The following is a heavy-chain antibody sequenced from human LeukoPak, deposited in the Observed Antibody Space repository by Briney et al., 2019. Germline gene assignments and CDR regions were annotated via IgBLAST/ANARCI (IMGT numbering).Heavy chain of an antibody. J-gene: IGHJ4*02. CDR3: AKDRGSPVILGPDY. CDR1: GFSFSSYA. V-gene: IGHV3-23*01. D-gene: IGHD2-21*01. CDR2: ISGIGSST. Sequence: GGSLRLSCAASGFSFSSYAMSWVRQAPGKGLEWVSAISGIGSSTYYADSVKGRFTISRDNSKNTLYLQVNSLRAEDTAVYYCAKDRGSPVILGPDYWGQGTLVTVSS.